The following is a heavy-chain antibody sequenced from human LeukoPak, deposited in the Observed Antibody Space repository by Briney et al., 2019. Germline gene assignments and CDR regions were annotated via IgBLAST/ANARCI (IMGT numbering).Heavy chain of an antibody. J-gene: IGHJ4*02. D-gene: IGHD3-9*01. CDR2: IKSKTDCVTT. CDR3: TSGLRDLDWLMKTETYFDS. CDR1: GFTFSNSC. V-gene: IGHV3-15*01. Sequence: GGSLRLSCAASGFTFSNSCMIWVRQSPGKGLEWVVRIKSKTDCVTTDYAAPVKGRFTISRDDSKNTLYLQMNSLKTEDTAVYYCTSGLRDLDWLMKTETYFDSWGQGTLVTVSS.